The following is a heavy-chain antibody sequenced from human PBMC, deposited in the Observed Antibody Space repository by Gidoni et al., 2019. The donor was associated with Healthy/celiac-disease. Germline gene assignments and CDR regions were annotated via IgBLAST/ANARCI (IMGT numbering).Heavy chain of an antibody. V-gene: IGHV2-5*02. CDR2: IYWDDDK. J-gene: IGHJ4*02. CDR1: GFSLSTSGVG. Sequence: QITLKESGPTLVKPTQTLTLTCTCSGFSLSTSGVGVGWIRQPPGKALELLALIYWDDDKRYSPSLKSKLTITQDTAKNQVVLTMTNMDPVYTATYYCAHSSYDYMWGSYRWGSGYSFDYWGQGTLVTVSS. D-gene: IGHD3-16*02. CDR3: AHSSYDYMWGSYRWGSGYSFDY.